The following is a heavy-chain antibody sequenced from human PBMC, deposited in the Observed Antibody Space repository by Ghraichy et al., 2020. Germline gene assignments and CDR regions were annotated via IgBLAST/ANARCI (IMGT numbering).Heavy chain of an antibody. CDR3: TRDPSNTSGWFPYFDS. Sequence: ASVKVSCRTSGYTFNRHSITWVRQAPGQGLEWMGWISAYNGDTKYAQNLQGRVTMTTDSSTNTAYMELRSLRSDDTAVYYCTRDPSNTSGWFPYFDSWGQGTLVTVSS. V-gene: IGHV1-18*01. CDR1: GYTFNRHS. D-gene: IGHD6-19*01. J-gene: IGHJ4*02. CDR2: ISAYNGDT.